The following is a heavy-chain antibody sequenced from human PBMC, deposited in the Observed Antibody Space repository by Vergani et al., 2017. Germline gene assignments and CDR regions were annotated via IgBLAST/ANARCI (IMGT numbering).Heavy chain of an antibody. D-gene: IGHD2-2*02. CDR3: VRDRGLCAGGRCYTEAWDY. J-gene: IGHJ4*02. CDR2: ISFDGTNE. Sequence: QVQLVESGGGVVQPGTSLRLSCVVSGFALNRHAMYWVRQAPGKGLEWVVGISFDGTNEYYPDLVKGRFTISRDIAKNTLHLQVRSLRLEDTGVYHCVRDRGLCAGGRCYTEAWDYWGQGTPVTVS. CDR1: GFALNRHA. V-gene: IGHV3-30-3*01.